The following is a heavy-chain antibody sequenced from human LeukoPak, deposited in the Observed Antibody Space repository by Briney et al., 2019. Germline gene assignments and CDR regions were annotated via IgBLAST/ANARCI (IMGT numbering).Heavy chain of an antibody. CDR3: ASALAAAGFDY. CDR1: GYTFSNYG. J-gene: IGHJ4*02. Sequence: ASVKVSCKASGYTFSNYGISWVRQAPGQGLEWVGWIRGDNGNTNYAQKLQGRVTMTTDTSTSTAYMELRSLRSDDTAVYYCASALAAAGFDYWDQGTLVTVSS. V-gene: IGHV1-18*01. D-gene: IGHD6-13*01. CDR2: IRGDNGNT.